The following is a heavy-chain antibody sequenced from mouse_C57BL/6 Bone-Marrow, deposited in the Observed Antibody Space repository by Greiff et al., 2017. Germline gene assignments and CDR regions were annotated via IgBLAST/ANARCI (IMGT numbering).Heavy chain of an antibody. CDR2: IDPANGNT. J-gene: IGHJ4*01. D-gene: IGHD2-1*01. Sequence: EVQGVESVAELVRPGASVKLSCTASGFNIKNTYMHWVKQRPEQGLEWIGRIDPANGNTKYAPKFQGKATITADTSSNTAYLQLSSLTSEDTAIXFCARAIYFYAMDYWGQGTSVTVSS. V-gene: IGHV14-3*01. CDR1: GFNIKNTY. CDR3: ARAIYFYAMDY.